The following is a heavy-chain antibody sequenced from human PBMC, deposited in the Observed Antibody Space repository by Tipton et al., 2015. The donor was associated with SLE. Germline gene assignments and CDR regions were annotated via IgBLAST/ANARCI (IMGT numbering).Heavy chain of an antibody. CDR2: IYYSGST. J-gene: IGHJ4*02. CDR3: ARAGSSSWYGDYFDY. V-gene: IGHV4-31*03. Sequence: TLSLTCTVSGGSISSGGYYWSWIRQHPGKGLEWIGYIYYSGSTYYNPSLKSRVTISVDTSKNQFSLKLSSVTAADTAVYYCARAGSSSWYGDYFDYWGQGTLVTVSS. D-gene: IGHD6-13*01. CDR1: GGSISSGGYY.